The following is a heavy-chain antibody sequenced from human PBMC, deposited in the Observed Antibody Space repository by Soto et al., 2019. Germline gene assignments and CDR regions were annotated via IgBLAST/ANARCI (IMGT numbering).Heavy chain of an antibody. Sequence: QVQLVQSGAEVKKPGASVKVSCKASEYTFTGYYLHWVRQAPGQGLEWMGWINPNSGATTYAQKFEGRVPLDRDQSISTAYMELSRVRSDDPAVYYFARDLFPPRLYSTSSGLIYYFGMDVWGQGTTVTVSS. CDR3: ARDLFPPRLYSTSSGLIYYFGMDV. V-gene: IGHV1-2*02. J-gene: IGHJ6*02. CDR1: EYTFTGYY. D-gene: IGHD6-6*01. CDR2: INPNSGAT.